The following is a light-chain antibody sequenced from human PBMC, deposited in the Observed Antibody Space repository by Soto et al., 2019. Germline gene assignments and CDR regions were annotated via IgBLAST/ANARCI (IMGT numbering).Light chain of an antibody. V-gene: IGKV3-11*01. J-gene: IGKJ5*01. CDR3: QQRNNWPPIT. CDR2: DAS. CDR1: ENVRTK. Sequence: EIVMTQSPAILSVSPGEGASLSCRASENVRTKVGWYQQKAGQAPRLLIYDASTRATGIPARFSGSGSETDFTLTITSLEPEDFAVYYCQQRNNWPPITFGQGTRLEI.